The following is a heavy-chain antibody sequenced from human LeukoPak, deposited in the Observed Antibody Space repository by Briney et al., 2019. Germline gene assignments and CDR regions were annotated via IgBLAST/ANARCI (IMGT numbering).Heavy chain of an antibody. CDR1: GGSISSYY. V-gene: IGHV4-59*01. J-gene: IGHJ4*02. CDR3: ARGVVRGVHDY. Sequence: SETLSLTCTVSGGSISSYYWNWIRQPPGKGLEWIGYIYYSGSTNYNPSLKSRVTISVDTSKNQFSLKLSSVTAADTAVYYRARGVVRGVHDYWGQGTLVTVSS. CDR2: IYYSGST. D-gene: IGHD3-10*01.